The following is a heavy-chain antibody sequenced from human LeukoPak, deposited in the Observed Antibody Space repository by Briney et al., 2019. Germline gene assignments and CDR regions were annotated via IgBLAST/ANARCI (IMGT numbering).Heavy chain of an antibody. J-gene: IGHJ4*02. CDR3: ARESSDGSGSYDY. D-gene: IGHD3-10*01. CDR2: INPNSGGP. Sequence: GASVKVSCKASGYTFTGYYIHWVRQAPGQGLEWMGRINPNSGGPNYAQKFQGRITLTRDTSISTAYMELSRLRSDDTAIYYCARESSDGSGSYDYWGQGTLVTVSS. CDR1: GYTFTGYY. V-gene: IGHV1-2*06.